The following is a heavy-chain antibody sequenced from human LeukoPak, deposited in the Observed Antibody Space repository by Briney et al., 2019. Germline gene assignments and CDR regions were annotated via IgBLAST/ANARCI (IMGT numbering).Heavy chain of an antibody. Sequence: GGSLRLSCAASGFTVSSYYMNWVRQAPGKELEWVSVIYTGGGRYYADSVRGRFTISRDTSKNMVFLQMNILRVEDTAVYYCARGIDYWGRGTLVNVSS. V-gene: IGHV3-53*01. CDR2: IYTGGGR. J-gene: IGHJ4*02. CDR3: ARGIDY. CDR1: GFTVSSYY.